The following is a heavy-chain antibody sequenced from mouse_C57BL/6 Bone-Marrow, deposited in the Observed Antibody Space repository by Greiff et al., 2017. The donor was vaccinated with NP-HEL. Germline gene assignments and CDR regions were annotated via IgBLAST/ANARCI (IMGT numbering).Heavy chain of an antibody. Sequence: EVKLQESGTVLARPGASVKMSCTTSGYTFTSYWMHWVQQRPGQGLEWIGAIYPGNSDTSYNQKFKGQAKLTAVTSASTAYMELSSLTNEDYAVYYGTREERSYCDGSKGYWGQGTTLTVSS. V-gene: IGHV1-5*01. D-gene: IGHD1-1*01. CDR1: GYTFTSYW. J-gene: IGHJ2*01. CDR2: IYPGNSDT. CDR3: TREERSYCDGSKGY.